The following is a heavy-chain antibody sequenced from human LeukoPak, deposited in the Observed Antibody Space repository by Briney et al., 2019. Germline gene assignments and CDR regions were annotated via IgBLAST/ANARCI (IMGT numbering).Heavy chain of an antibody. D-gene: IGHD6-6*01. J-gene: IGHJ4*02. V-gene: IGHV3-48*03. CDR3: SSQYSSSSVVDY. Sequence: GSLRLSCAASGFSFSSYEMNWVRQAPGKGLEWVSYISSSGDIMYSADSVKGRFTISRDNAKNSLYLQMNSLRAEDTAIYYCSSQYSSSSVVDYWGQGTLVTVSS. CDR1: GFSFSSYE. CDR2: ISSSGDIM.